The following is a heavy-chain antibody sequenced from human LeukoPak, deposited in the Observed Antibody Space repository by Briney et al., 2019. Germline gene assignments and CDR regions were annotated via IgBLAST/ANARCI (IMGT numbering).Heavy chain of an antibody. V-gene: IGHV4-30-4*01. J-gene: IGHJ3*02. Sequence: SETLSLTCTVSGGSISSGGYYWSWIRQPPGKGLEWIGYIYDSGSTYYNPSLKSRITISVDTSENRFSLKLSSVTATDTAVYYCARDCSGGSCYGAFDIWGQGTMVTVSS. CDR3: ARDCSGGSCYGAFDI. D-gene: IGHD2-15*01. CDR1: GGSISSGGYY. CDR2: IYDSGST.